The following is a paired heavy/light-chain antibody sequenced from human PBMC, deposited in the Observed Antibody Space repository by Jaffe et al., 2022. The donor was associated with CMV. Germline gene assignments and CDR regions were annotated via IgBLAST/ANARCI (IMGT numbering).Heavy chain of an antibody. CDR2: IHAANGNT. Sequence: QVQLVQSGAEVRKPGASVKVSCKSSGYTFTNYALHWVRQAPGHRLEWMGWIHAANGNTKYLQKFQGRVTITRDTSASTAYMELSSLRSEDTAVYYCAGTGDFNYYDSSGYYFGYYWGQGTLVTVSS. CDR1: GYTFTNYA. D-gene: IGHD3-22*01. CDR3: AGTGDFNYYDSSGYYFGYY. J-gene: IGHJ4*02. V-gene: IGHV1-3*01.
Light chain of an antibody. V-gene: IGLV1-40*01. CDR1: SSNIGAGYD. CDR2: GNS. Sequence: QSVLTQPPSVSGAPGQRVTISCTGSSSNIGAGYDVHWFQQLPGTAPKLLIYGNSNRPSGVPDRFSGSKSGTSASLAITGLQAEDEADYYCQSYDSSLSVVVFGGGTKLTVL. J-gene: IGLJ2*01. CDR3: QSYDSSLSVVV.